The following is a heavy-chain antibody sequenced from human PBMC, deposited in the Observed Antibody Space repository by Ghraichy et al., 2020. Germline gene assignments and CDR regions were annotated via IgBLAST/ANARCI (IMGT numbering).Heavy chain of an antibody. J-gene: IGHJ4*02. CDR2: IYYSGST. CDR3: ASSYYGSGSYYNY. V-gene: IGHV4-59*01. D-gene: IGHD3-10*01. CDR1: GGSISSYY. Sequence: SETLSLTCTVSGGSISSYYWSWIRQPPGKGLEWIGYIYYSGSTNYNPSLKSRVTISVDTSKNQFSLKLSSVTAADTAVYYCASSYYGSGSYYNYWGQGTLVTVSS.